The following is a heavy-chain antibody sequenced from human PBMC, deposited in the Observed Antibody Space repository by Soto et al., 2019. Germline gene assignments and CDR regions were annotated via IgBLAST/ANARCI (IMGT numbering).Heavy chain of an antibody. D-gene: IGHD5-12*01. V-gene: IGHV1-69*13. CDR1: GGAFSSFG. CDR3: AREASGYDF. CDR2: IIPVFGRP. Sequence: SVKVSCKVSGGAFSSFGISWVRQAPGQGLEWMGGIIPVFGRPNYAQRFRGRLTITADESTNTSYMELIDLTSEDTAVYYCAREASGYDFWGKGPQVTVSS. J-gene: IGHJ1*01.